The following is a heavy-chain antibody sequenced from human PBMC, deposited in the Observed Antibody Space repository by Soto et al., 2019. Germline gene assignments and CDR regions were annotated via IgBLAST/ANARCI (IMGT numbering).Heavy chain of an antibody. J-gene: IGHJ6*04. V-gene: IGHV4-31*03. CDR2: IYYSGNT. CDR3: ASQRPGEWYYYYGMDV. D-gene: IGHD3-10*01. CDR1: GGSISSGGYY. Sequence: SETLSLTCTVSGGSISSGGYYWSWIRQHPGKGLEWIGYIYYSGNTYYNPSLKSRVTISVDTSKNQFSLKLTSVTAADTAVYYCASQRPGEWYYYYGMDVWGKGTTVTVSS.